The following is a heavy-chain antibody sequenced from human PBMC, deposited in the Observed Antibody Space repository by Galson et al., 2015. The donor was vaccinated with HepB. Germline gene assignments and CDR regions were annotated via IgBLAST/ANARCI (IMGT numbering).Heavy chain of an antibody. CDR1: GFTFSSYW. V-gene: IGHV3-7*03. CDR2: IKQDGSEK. D-gene: IGHD4/OR15-4a*01. CDR3: TRGLSPTRRDYYY. Sequence: SLRLSCAASGFTFSSYWMSWVRQAPGKGLEWVANIKQDGSEKYYMDSVKGRFTISRDNAKNSLYLQMNSLKTEDTAVYYCTRGLSPTRRDYYYWGQGTLVTVSS. J-gene: IGHJ4*02.